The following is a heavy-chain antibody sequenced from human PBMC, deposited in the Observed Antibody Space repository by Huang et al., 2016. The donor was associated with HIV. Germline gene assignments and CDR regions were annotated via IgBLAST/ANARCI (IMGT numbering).Heavy chain of an antibody. J-gene: IGHJ4*02. CDR1: GGSFRTFA. V-gene: IGHV1-69*01. D-gene: IGHD3-22*01. Sequence: QVQLVQSGAEVKKPGSSVKVSCKASGGSFRTFAIGWVRQAPGQGLGWMGGIIPTLGTANYAQKFQGRVTIIADESTSTAYMELSSLRSEDTAVYYCATVDYYDTSGPQRGYFDNWGQGTLVTVSS. CDR2: IIPTLGTA. CDR3: ATVDYYDTSGPQRGYFDN.